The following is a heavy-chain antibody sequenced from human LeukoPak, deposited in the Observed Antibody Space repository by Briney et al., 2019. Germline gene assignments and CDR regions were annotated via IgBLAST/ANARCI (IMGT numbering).Heavy chain of an antibody. Sequence: GGSLRLSCAASGFTFSSYSMNWVRQAPGKGLEWVSSISSSSSYIYYADSVKGRFTISRDNSKNTLYLQMNSLRAEDTAVYYCAKDTYARGYSYGYDYWGQGTLVTVSS. V-gene: IGHV3-21*04. CDR1: GFTFSSYS. CDR2: ISSSSSYI. J-gene: IGHJ4*02. D-gene: IGHD5-18*01. CDR3: AKDTYARGYSYGYDY.